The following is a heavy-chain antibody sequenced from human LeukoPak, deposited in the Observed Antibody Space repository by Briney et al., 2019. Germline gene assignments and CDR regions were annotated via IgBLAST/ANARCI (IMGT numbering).Heavy chain of an antibody. Sequence: SQTLSLTCTVSGGSISSGDYYWSWIRQPPGKGLEWIGYIYHSGSTYYNPSLKSRVTISVDRSKNQFSLKLSSVTAADTAVYYCARDPGGGAAAPKWGQGTLVTVSS. CDR2: IYHSGST. J-gene: IGHJ4*02. CDR3: ARDPGGGAAAPK. V-gene: IGHV4-30-2*01. D-gene: IGHD6-13*01. CDR1: GGSISSGDYY.